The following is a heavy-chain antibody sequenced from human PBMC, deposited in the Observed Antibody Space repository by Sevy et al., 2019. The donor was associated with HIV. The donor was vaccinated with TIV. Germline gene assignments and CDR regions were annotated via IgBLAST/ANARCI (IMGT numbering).Heavy chain of an antibody. D-gene: IGHD4-17*01. CDR1: GYTFSDYY. Sequence: ASVKVSCKSSGYTFSDYYIHWVRQAPGQGLEWMAWINPNDGVTHYAQRFQGGVTLTRDTSVSTAYMELRGLRYDDTAIYYCARLTTRPTPDLYGMDVWGQGTPVTVSS. V-gene: IGHV1-2*02. J-gene: IGHJ6*02. CDR3: ARLTTRPTPDLYGMDV. CDR2: INPNDGVT.